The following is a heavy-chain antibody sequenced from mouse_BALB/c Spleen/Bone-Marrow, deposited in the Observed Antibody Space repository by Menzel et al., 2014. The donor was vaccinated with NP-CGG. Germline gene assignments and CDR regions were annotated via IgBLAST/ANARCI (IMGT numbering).Heavy chain of an antibody. J-gene: IGHJ3*01. D-gene: IGHD4-1*01. Sequence: EAKLMESGPSLVKPSQTLSLTCSVTGDSITSGYWNWIRKVPGNKLEYMGYISNSGSTYNNPSLKSRISITRDTSKNQYYLLLNSVTTEDSCTYYCASWGFAYWGQGTLVTVSA. CDR2: ISNSGST. CDR1: GDSITSGY. CDR3: ASWGFAY. V-gene: IGHV3-8*02.